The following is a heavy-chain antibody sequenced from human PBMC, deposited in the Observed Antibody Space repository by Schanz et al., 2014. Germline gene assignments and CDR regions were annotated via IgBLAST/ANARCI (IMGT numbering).Heavy chain of an antibody. V-gene: IGHV3-23*04. J-gene: IGHJ6*02. CDR3: AKNWKGHHITGRPGWSDGMDV. CDR2: IGGSGSDT. Sequence: EVQLVESGGGLVQPGGSLTLSCAASGFTFSSFAMSWVRQAPGKGLEWVSYIGGSGSDTYYADSVRGRFTISRDNSKNTLYLQMNSLRVEDTAEYYCAKNWKGHHITGRPGWSDGMDVWGQGTTVTVSS. D-gene: IGHD6-6*01. CDR1: GFTFSSFA.